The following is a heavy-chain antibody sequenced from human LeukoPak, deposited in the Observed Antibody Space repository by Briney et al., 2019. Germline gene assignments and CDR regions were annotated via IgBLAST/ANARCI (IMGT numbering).Heavy chain of an antibody. V-gene: IGHV3-11*06. CDR2: ISKSGSDT. J-gene: IGHJ3*02. Sequence: PGGSLRLSCVAFGFTFSDYYMSWIRQAPGKGLEWVSYISKSGSDTNFADSVRGRSTISRDNAKNSMYLQMNSLRGEDTAVYYCVKGWLLYGFDIWGQGTMVTVSS. CDR3: VKGWLLYGFDI. D-gene: IGHD3-3*01. CDR1: GFTFSDYY.